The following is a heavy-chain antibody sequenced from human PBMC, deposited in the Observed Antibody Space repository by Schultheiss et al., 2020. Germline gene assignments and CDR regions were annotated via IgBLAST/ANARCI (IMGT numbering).Heavy chain of an antibody. CDR3: ARESTDGYSYGYYYYGMDV. CDR2: IYYSGST. Sequence: SETLSLTCTVSGGSISSGGYYWSWIRQHPGKGLEWIGYIYYSGSTNYNPSLKSRVTISVDKSKNQFSLKLSSVTAADTAVYYCARESTDGYSYGYYYYGMDVWGQGTTVTGSS. CDR1: GGSISSGGYY. V-gene: IGHV4-31*03. D-gene: IGHD5-18*01. J-gene: IGHJ6*02.